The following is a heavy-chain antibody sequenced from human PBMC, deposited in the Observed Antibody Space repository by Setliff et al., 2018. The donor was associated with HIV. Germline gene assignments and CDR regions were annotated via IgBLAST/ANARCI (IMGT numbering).Heavy chain of an antibody. CDR3: ARETQTNSGSYLA. CDR2: IIPIFGST. CDR1: GGTFSNYA. J-gene: IGHJ4*02. V-gene: IGHV1-69*13. D-gene: IGHD3-10*01. Sequence: SVKVSCKASGGTFSNYAFSWVRQAPGQGLEWMGGIIPIFGSTKYAQKFQGRVTITADESTSTADMELSSLRSEDTAVYYCARETQTNSGSYLAWGQGTLVTVSS.